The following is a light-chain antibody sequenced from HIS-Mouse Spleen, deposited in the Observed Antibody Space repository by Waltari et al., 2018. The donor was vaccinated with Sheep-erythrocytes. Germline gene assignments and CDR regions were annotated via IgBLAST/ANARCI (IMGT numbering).Light chain of an antibody. J-gene: IGLJ1*01. CDR1: SSDVGGYNY. V-gene: IGLV2-11*01. CDR2: DVS. Sequence: QSALTQPRSVSGSPGQSVTISCTGTSSDVGGYNYVSWYQQHPGKAPKLKIYDVSKRPSCVPDRFSGSKSGNPASLTISGLQAEDEADYYCCSYAGSYNHVFATGTKVTVL. CDR3: CSYAGSYNHV.